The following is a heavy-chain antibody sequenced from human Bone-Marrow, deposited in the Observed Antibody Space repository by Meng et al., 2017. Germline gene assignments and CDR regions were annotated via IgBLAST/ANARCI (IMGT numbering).Heavy chain of an antibody. J-gene: IGHJ4*02. CDR1: GFTFSSYS. CDR2: ISSSSSYI. CDR3: ARSYGGKV. Sequence: GESLKISCAASGFTFSSYSMNWVRQAPGKGLEWVSSISSSSSYIYYADSVKGRFTISRDKAKNSLYLQMNSLRAEDTALYYCARSYGGKVWGQGTLVTVSS. V-gene: IGHV3-21*04. D-gene: IGHD4-23*01.